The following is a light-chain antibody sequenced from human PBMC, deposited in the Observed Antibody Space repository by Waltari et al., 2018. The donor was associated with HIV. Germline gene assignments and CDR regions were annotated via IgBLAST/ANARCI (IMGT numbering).Light chain of an antibody. V-gene: IGLV1-40*01. CDR3: QSYDNSLSGHWG. J-gene: IGLJ3*02. Sequence: QSALTQPPSVSGAPGQRVTISCTGSSSTIGAGYDVHWYQQLPGTAPKLLIYGNTNRPSGVPDRFSGSKSGTSASLAITGLQTEDEGTYYCQSYDNSLSGHWGFGGGTKLTVL. CDR1: SSTIGAGYD. CDR2: GNT.